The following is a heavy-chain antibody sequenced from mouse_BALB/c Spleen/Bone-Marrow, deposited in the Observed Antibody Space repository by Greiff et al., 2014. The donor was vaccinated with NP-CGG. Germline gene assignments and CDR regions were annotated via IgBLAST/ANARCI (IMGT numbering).Heavy chain of an antibody. CDR2: INPNSDYT. J-gene: IGHJ3*01. CDR1: GYTFTYYT. Sequence: LVESGAELARPGASVKMSCKASGYTFTYYTMYWVKQRPGQGLEWIGHINPNSDYTNYNQKFKDKATLTADKSSSTAYMQLSSMTSEDSAVYYCAREVYGSWFAYWGQGTLSLSLQ. V-gene: IGHV1-4*01. CDR3: AREVYGSWFAY. D-gene: IGHD2-2*01.